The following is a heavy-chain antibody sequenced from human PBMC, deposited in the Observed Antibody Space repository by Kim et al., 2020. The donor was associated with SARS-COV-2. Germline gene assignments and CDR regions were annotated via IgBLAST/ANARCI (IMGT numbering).Heavy chain of an antibody. Sequence: SETLSLTCAVYGGSFSGYYWSWIRQPPGKGLEWIGEINHSGSTNYNPSLKSRVTISVDTSKNQFSLKLSSVTAADTAVYYCASTQQLVIKYYYYGMDVWGQVTTVTVSS. D-gene: IGHD6-13*01. CDR2: INHSGST. J-gene: IGHJ6*02. CDR1: GGSFSGYY. V-gene: IGHV4-34*01. CDR3: ASTQQLVIKYYYYGMDV.